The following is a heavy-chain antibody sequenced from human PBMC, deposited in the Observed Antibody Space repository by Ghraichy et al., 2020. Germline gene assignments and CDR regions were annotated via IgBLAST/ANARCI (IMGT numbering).Heavy chain of an antibody. J-gene: IGHJ4*02. V-gene: IGHV1-69*05. CDR2: IIPIFGTA. D-gene: IGHD3-16*02. CDR1: GGTFSSYA. CDR3: AKRILRLGELSFGGDTGPPDY. Sequence: SVKVSCKASGGTFSSYAISWVRQAPGQGLEWMGGIIPIFGTANYAQKFQGRVTITTDESTSTAYMELSSLRSEDTAVYYCAKRILRLGELSFGGDTGPPDYWGQGTLVTVSS.